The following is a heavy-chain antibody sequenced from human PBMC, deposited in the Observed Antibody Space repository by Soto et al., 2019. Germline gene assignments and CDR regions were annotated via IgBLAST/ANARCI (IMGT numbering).Heavy chain of an antibody. Sequence: PEGSRRLPSAAAGFTLSHYWMHWFRQGPGGRLVWVSGVNGDGRGTHYADSVKGRFTISRDAARNTLYLHLHSLRADDTAVYYCSRAPHSGGSSGHEEYWGRGPRGTVGS. CDR2: VNGDGRGT. V-gene: IGHV3-74*01. J-gene: IGHJ4*02. CDR1: GFTLSHYW. D-gene: IGHD2-15*01. CDR3: SRAPHSGGSSGHEEY.